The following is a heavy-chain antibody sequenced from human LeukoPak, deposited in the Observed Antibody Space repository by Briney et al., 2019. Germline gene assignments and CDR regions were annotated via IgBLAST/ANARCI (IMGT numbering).Heavy chain of an antibody. CDR1: RYTFTGYY. CDR2: INPNSGGT. J-gene: IGHJ4*02. V-gene: IGHV1-2*02. Sequence: ASVKVSCKASRYTFTGYYMHWVRQAPGQGLEWMGWINPNSGGTNYAQKFQGRVTMTRDTSISTAYMELSRLRSDDTAVYYCARVSRFGGHGFDYWGQGTLVTVSS. CDR3: ARVSRFGGHGFDY. D-gene: IGHD3-10*01.